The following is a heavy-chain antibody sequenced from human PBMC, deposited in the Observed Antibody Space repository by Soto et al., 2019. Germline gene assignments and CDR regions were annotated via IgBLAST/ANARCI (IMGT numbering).Heavy chain of an antibody. J-gene: IGHJ4*02. V-gene: IGHV4-30-4*01. D-gene: IGHD3-9*01. Sequence: PSETLSLTCTVSGDSISSGDYYWSWIRPPPGKGLEWIGCIYYSGNTYYNPSLKRRFSISVDTSKNQFSLKLSSVTAADTAVYYCARGYYDILTGYSPVDYWGQGTLVTVSS. CDR2: IYYSGNT. CDR1: GDSISSGDYY. CDR3: ARGYYDILTGYSPVDY.